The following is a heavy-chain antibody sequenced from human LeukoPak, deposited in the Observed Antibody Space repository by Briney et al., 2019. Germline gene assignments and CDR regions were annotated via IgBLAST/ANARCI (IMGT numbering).Heavy chain of an antibody. D-gene: IGHD3-22*01. V-gene: IGHV4-4*07. Sequence: SETLSLTCTVSGGSISSYYWSWIRQPAGKGLEWIGRIHTSGSTNYNPSLKSRVTMSVDTSKNQFSLKLSSVTAADTAVYYCARDEYESSGHSEIFDYWGQGTLVTVSS. CDR2: IHTSGST. CDR3: ARDEYESSGHSEIFDY. J-gene: IGHJ4*02. CDR1: GGSISSYY.